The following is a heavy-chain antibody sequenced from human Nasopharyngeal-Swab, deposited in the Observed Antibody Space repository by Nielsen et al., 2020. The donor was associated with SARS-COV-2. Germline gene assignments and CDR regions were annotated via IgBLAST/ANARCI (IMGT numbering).Heavy chain of an antibody. CDR2: IYPGDSDT. V-gene: IGHV5-51*01. Sequence: GESLKISCKGSGYSFTSYWIGWVRQMPGKGLEWMGIIYPGDSDTRYSPSFQGQVTISADKSIGTAYLQWSSLKASDTAMYYCARIGNEDYDILTGPNKYYFDYWGQGTLVTVSS. D-gene: IGHD3-9*01. CDR3: ARIGNEDYDILTGPNKYYFDY. J-gene: IGHJ4*02. CDR1: GYSFTSYW.